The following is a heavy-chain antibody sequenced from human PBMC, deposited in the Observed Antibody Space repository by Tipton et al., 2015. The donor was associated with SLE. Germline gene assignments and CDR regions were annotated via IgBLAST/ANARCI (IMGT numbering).Heavy chain of an antibody. Sequence: SLRLSCAASGFTFRSYGMHWVRQAPGKGLEWVAVVWYDGSSKYYADSVKGRFTISRDNAKNTLYLEMKSLRAEDTAVYYCAKDLLRYQYGSGLRGFGPWGQGTLVSVSS. V-gene: IGHV3-33*03. CDR2: VWYDGSSK. D-gene: IGHD3-10*01. CDR1: GFTFRSYG. J-gene: IGHJ5*02. CDR3: AKDLLRYQYGSGLRGFGP.